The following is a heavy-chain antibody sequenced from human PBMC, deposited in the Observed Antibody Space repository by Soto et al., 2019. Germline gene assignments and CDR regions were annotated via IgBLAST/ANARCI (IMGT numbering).Heavy chain of an antibody. CDR2: IYYSGST. Sequence: SETLSLTCTVSGGSISSGGYYWSWIRQHPGKGLEWIGYIYYSGSTYYNPSLKSRVTISVDTTKNQFSLKLSSVNAAVTAVYYCERYRYYDSSGSPTPYFDYWGQGTLVTVSS. V-gene: IGHV4-31*03. CDR3: ERYRYYDSSGSPTPYFDY. D-gene: IGHD3-22*01. CDR1: GGSISSGGYY. J-gene: IGHJ4*02.